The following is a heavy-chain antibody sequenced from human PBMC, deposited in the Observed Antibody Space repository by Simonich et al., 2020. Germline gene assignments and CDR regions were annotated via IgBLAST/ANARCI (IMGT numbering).Heavy chain of an antibody. D-gene: IGHD2-2*01. Sequence: QVQLQQWGAGLLKPSETLSLTCAVYGGSFSGYYWSWIRQPPGKGLEWIGEINHSGSTNYNPSLKSRVTISVDTSKNQFSLKLSSVTAADTAVYYCARGFYQRLYYFDYWGQGTPVTVSS. CDR1: GGSFSGYY. J-gene: IGHJ4*02. CDR2: INHSGST. V-gene: IGHV4-34*01. CDR3: ARGFYQRLYYFDY.